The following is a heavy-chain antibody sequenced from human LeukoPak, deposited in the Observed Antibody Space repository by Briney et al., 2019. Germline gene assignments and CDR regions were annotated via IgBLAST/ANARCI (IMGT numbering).Heavy chain of an antibody. Sequence: GGSLRLSCAASGFTFSSYAMSWVRQAPGKGLEWVSAISGSGGSTYYADSVKGRFTISRDNFKNTLYLQMNSLRAEDTAVYYCARDLSGGGRIDYWGQGTLVTVSS. CDR2: ISGSGGST. V-gene: IGHV3-23*01. J-gene: IGHJ4*02. CDR1: GFTFSSYA. D-gene: IGHD1-1*01. CDR3: ARDLSGGGRIDY.